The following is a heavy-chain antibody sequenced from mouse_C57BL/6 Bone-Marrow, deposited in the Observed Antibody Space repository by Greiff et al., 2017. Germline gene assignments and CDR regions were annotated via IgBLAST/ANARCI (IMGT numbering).Heavy chain of an antibody. CDR2: INPSSGYT. CDR3: ARPYDYDAMDY. J-gene: IGHJ4*01. CDR1: GYTFTSYW. V-gene: IGHV1-7*01. Sequence: VQLQQSGAELAKPGASVKLSCKASGYTFTSYWMHWVKQRPGQGLEWIGYINPSSGYTKYNQKFKDQATLTADKSSSTAYMQLRSLTYEDSSVYYCARPYDYDAMDYWGQGTSVTVSS.